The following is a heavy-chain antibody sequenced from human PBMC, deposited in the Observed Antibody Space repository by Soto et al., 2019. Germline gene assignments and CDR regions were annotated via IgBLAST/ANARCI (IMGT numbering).Heavy chain of an antibody. CDR1: GFTFSSYG. V-gene: IGHV3-30*18. Sequence: GGSLRLSCAASGFTFSSYGMHWVRQAPGKGLEWVAVISYDGSNKYYADSVKGRFTISRDNSKNTLYLQMNSLRAEDTAVYYCAKDSGTPHDYGDYVHYYGMDVWGQGTTVTVSS. CDR2: ISYDGSNK. CDR3: AKDSGTPHDYGDYVHYYGMDV. J-gene: IGHJ6*02. D-gene: IGHD4-17*01.